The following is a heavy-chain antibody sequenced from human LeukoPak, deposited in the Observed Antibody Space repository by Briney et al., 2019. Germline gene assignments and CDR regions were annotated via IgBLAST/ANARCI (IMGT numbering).Heavy chain of an antibody. D-gene: IGHD3-3*01. J-gene: IGHJ6*03. CDR2: ISGSGGST. Sequence: GGSLRLSCAASGFTFSSYGMSRVRQAPGKVLEWVSAISGSGGSTYYADSVKGRFTISRDNSKNTLYLQMNSLRAEDTAVYYCAKGSSYDFWSGYFTLPYYMDVWGKGTTVTVSS. CDR1: GFTFSSYG. CDR3: AKGSSYDFWSGYFTLPYYMDV. V-gene: IGHV3-23*01.